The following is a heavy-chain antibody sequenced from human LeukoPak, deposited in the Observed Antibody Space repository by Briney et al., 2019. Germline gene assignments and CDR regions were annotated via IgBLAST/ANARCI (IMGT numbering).Heavy chain of an antibody. V-gene: IGHV3-48*04. D-gene: IGHD3-3*01. CDR2: ISSKNVI. CDR3: ARPLESYYHMDV. Sequence: PGGSLRLSCAASGFTFSRYSMNWVRQAPGKGLEWVSYISSKNVIYYSDSVKGRCTISRDNAKNSLYLKMNSLRAEDTAVYYCARPLESYYHMDVWGKGTTVTVSS. CDR1: GFTFSRYS. J-gene: IGHJ6*03.